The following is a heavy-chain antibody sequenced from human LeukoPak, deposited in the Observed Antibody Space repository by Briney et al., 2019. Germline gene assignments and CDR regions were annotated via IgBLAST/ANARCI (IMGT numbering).Heavy chain of an antibody. CDR2: ISYDGSNK. Sequence: GGSLRLSCAASGFTFSSYATHWVRQAPGKGLEWVAVISYDGSNKYYADSVKGRFTISRDNSKNTLYLQMNSLRAEDAAVYYCARDSGRGLRLGELSLNYWGQGTLVTVSS. CDR1: GFTFSSYA. J-gene: IGHJ4*02. D-gene: IGHD3-16*02. CDR3: ARDSGRGLRLGELSLNY. V-gene: IGHV3-30*04.